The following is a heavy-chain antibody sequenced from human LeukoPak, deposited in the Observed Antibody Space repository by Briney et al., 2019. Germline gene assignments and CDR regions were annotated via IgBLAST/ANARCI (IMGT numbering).Heavy chain of an antibody. CDR1: GFTFSSYW. V-gene: IGHV3-7*01. Sequence: GGSLRLSCAASGFTFSSYWMSWVRQAPGKGLEWVANIKQDGSEKYYVDSVKGRFTISRDNAKNSLYLQMNSLRAEDTAVYYCARPNWNYDYYYYYYMDVWGKGTTVTVSS. D-gene: IGHD1-7*01. CDR2: IKQDGSEK. CDR3: ARPNWNYDYYYYYYMDV. J-gene: IGHJ6*03.